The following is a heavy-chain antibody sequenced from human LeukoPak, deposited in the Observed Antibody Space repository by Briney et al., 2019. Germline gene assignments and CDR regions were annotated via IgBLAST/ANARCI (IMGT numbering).Heavy chain of an antibody. J-gene: IGHJ6*02. V-gene: IGHV3-66*01. Sequence: GGSLRLSCAASGFTVSSNYMSWVRQAPGKGLEWVSVIYSGGSTYYADSVKGRFTISRDNSKNTLYLQMNSPRAEDTAVYYCARDRGIIPYGMDVWGQGTTVTVSS. CDR2: IYSGGST. D-gene: IGHD3-16*01. CDR3: ARDRGIIPYGMDV. CDR1: GFTVSSNY.